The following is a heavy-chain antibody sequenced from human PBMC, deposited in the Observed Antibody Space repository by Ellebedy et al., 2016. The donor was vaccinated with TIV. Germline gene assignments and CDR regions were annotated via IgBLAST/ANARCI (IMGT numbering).Heavy chain of an antibody. D-gene: IGHD6-19*01. Sequence: GGSLRLSCAASGLTFRSYAMSWVRQAPGKGLEWVSGISGSGDSTDYADSVKGRFTISRDNSKNTLYLQMNSLRDEDTAVYYCARDQWLGRAYYFDYWGQGTLLTVSS. CDR1: GLTFRSYA. J-gene: IGHJ4*02. CDR2: ISGSGDST. V-gene: IGHV3-23*01. CDR3: ARDQWLGRAYYFDY.